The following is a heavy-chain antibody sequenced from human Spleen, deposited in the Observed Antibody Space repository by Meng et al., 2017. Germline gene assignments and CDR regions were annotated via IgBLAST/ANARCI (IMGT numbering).Heavy chain of an antibody. CDR2: INPNSGGI. J-gene: IGHJ3*02. D-gene: IGHD3-22*01. CDR1: GYSFTGHY. CDR3: ARDLTPGYYYDSSGYYNPAAFDI. Sequence: ASVKVSCKASGYSFTGHYIHWVRQAPGQGLEWMGRINPNSGGINYAQKFQGRVTMTRDTSISTVSMELSRLRSDDTAVYYCARDLTPGYYYDSSGYYNPAAFDIWGQGTMVTVSS. V-gene: IGHV1-2*06.